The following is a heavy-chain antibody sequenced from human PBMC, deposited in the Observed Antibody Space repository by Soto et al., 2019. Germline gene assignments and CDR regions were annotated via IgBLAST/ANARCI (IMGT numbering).Heavy chain of an antibody. V-gene: IGHV3-48*03. D-gene: IGHD6-13*01. Sequence: GGSPRLSCAASGFTVSSYEMNWVRQAPGKGLEWVSYISSSGSTIYYADSVKGRFTISRDNAKNSLYLQMNSLRAEDTAVYYCARVTAAGYYFDYWGQGTLVTVPS. CDR2: ISSSGSTI. J-gene: IGHJ4*02. CDR3: ARVTAAGYYFDY. CDR1: GFTVSSYE.